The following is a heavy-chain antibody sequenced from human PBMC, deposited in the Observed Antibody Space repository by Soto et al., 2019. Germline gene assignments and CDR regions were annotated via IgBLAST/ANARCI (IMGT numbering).Heavy chain of an antibody. CDR1: GGSFSGYY. D-gene: IGHD6-13*01. V-gene: IGHV4-34*01. CDR2: INHSGRT. CDR3: ARAGGIAAAGTDYYYLDV. Sequence: QVQLQQWGAGLLKPSETLSLTCAVYGGSFSGYYWSWIRQPPGKGLEWIGEINHSGRTNYNPSLKSRVTISVDTSKNQFSLKLSSVTAADTAVYYCARAGGIAAAGTDYYYLDVWGKGTTVTVSS. J-gene: IGHJ6*03.